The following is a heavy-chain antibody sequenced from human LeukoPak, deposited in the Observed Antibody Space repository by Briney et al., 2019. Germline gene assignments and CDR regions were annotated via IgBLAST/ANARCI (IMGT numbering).Heavy chain of an antibody. CDR2: ISSSSSYI. J-gene: IGHJ5*02. Sequence: GGSLRLSCAASGFTFSSYSMNWVRQAPGKGLEWVSSISSSSSYIYYADSVKGRFTISRDNAKNSLYLQMNSLRAEDTAVYYCAKDRGYDCSGGTCRFDPWGQGTLVTVSS. CDR1: GFTFSSYS. V-gene: IGHV3-21*04. CDR3: AKDRGYDCSGGTCRFDP. D-gene: IGHD2-15*01.